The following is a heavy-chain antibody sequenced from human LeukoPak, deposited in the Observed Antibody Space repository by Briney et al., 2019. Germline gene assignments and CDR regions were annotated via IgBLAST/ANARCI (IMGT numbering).Heavy chain of an antibody. CDR3: ARSYDSSGYDLES. CDR2: IIPIFGTA. Sequence: GASVKVSCKASGGTFSSYAISWVRQAPGQGLEWMGGIIPIFGTANYAQKFQGGVTITTDESTSTAYMELSSLRSEDTAVYYCARSYDSSGYDLESWGQGTLVTVSS. D-gene: IGHD3-22*01. CDR1: GGTFSSYA. V-gene: IGHV1-69*05. J-gene: IGHJ5*02.